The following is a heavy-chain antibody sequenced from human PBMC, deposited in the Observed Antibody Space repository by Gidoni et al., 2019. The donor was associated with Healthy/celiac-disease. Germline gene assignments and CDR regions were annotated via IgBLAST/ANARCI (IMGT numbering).Heavy chain of an antibody. D-gene: IGHD3-22*01. J-gene: IGHJ4*02. CDR3: ARGVQRRITMIVVGGCYFDY. CDR1: GGSFSGYY. V-gene: IGHV4-34*01. CDR2: INHSGST. Sequence: QVQLQQWGAGLLKPSETLSLTCAVYGGSFSGYYWSWIRQPPGKWLEWIGEINHSGSTNYNPSLKSRVTISVDTSKNQFSLKLSSVTAADTAVYYCARGVQRRITMIVVGGCYFDYWGQGTLVTVSS.